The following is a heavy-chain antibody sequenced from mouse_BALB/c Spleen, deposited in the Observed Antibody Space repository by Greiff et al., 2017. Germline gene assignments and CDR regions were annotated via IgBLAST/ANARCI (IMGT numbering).Heavy chain of an antibody. D-gene: IGHD2-1*01. Sequence: VQLQQSGAELVKPGASVKLSCTASGFNIKDTYMHWVKQRPEQGLEWIGRIDPANGNTKYDPKFQGKATITADTSSNTAYLQLSSLTSEDTAVYYCAYGNYVDFDYWGQGTTLTVAS. J-gene: IGHJ2*01. CDR2: IDPANGNT. CDR1: GFNIKDTY. CDR3: AYGNYVDFDY. V-gene: IGHV14-3*02.